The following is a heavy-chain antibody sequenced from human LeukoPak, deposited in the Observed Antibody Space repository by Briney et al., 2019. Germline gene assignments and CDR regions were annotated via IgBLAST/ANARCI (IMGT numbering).Heavy chain of an antibody. J-gene: IGHJ4*02. CDR3: ASSGYSYGYYFDY. V-gene: IGHV4-61*02. CDR2: IYTSGST. D-gene: IGHD5-18*01. Sequence: SQTLSLTCTVSGGSISSGSYYWSWIRQPAGKGLEWIGRIYTSGSTNYNPSLKSRVTISVDTSKNQFSLKLSSVTAADTAVYYCASSGYSYGYYFDYWGQGTLVTVSS. CDR1: GGSISSGSYY.